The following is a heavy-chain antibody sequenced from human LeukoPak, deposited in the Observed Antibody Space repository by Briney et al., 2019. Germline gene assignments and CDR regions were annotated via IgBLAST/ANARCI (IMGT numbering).Heavy chain of an antibody. V-gene: IGHV3-7*05. Sequence: RSGGSLRLSCVASGFTFSSYWMTWVRQAPGKGLEWVANINQDGSEKYYLDSVKGRFTISRDNAKNSLYLQMNSLRAEDTAVYFCARVSILNLGELSEAFDIWGQGTMVTVSS. CDR1: GFTFSSYW. J-gene: IGHJ3*02. D-gene: IGHD3-16*02. CDR3: ARVSILNLGELSEAFDI. CDR2: INQDGSEK.